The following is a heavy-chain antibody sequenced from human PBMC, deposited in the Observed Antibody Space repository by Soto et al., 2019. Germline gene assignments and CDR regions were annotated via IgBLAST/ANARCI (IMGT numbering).Heavy chain of an antibody. CDR3: AREDSYYDSSGYDY. D-gene: IGHD3-22*01. V-gene: IGHV4-59*01. CDR1: GGSISSYY. J-gene: IGHJ4*02. Sequence: SETLSLTCTVSGGSISSYYWSWIRQPPGKGLEWIGYIYYSGSTNYNPSLKSRVTISVDTSKNQFSLKLSSVTAADTAVYYCAREDSYYDSSGYDYWGQGTLVTVSS. CDR2: IYYSGST.